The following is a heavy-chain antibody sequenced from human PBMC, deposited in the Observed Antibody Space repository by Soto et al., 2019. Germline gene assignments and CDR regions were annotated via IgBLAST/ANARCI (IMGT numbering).Heavy chain of an antibody. D-gene: IGHD3-9*01. J-gene: IGHJ4*02. CDR1: GYTFTNYG. CDR2: INANNGNT. CDR3: ARDTMTGYLQFDY. V-gene: IGHV1-18*01. Sequence: QVQLVQSGAEVKKPGASVKVSCRASGYTFTNYGISWVRQAPGQGIEWMGWINANNGNTNYAQTLQGRVTMTTDTSTSTAYMELRSLRSDDTAVYYCARDTMTGYLQFDYWGQGTLVTVSS.